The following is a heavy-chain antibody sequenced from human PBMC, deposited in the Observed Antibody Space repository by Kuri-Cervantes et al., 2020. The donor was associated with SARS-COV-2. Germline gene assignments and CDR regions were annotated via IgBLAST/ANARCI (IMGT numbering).Heavy chain of an antibody. CDR1: GYSISNGYY. CDR2: IYYSGST. CDR3: AGDISAGYSSSWYPYYFDY. Sequence: GSLRLSCTVSGYSISNGYYWGWIRQPPGRGLEWIGSIYYSGSTYYNPSLKSRVTISVDTSKNQFSLKLSSVTAADTAVYYCAGDISAGYSSSWYPYYFDYWGQGTLVTVSS. D-gene: IGHD6-13*01. V-gene: IGHV4-38-2*02. J-gene: IGHJ4*02.